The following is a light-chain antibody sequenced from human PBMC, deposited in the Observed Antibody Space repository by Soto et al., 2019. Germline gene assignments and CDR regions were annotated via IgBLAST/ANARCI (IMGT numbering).Light chain of an antibody. V-gene: IGKV3-20*01. CDR1: QSVSSNY. Sequence: ALTQSPGTLSSSPGERATLSCRASQSVSSNYLAWYQQKPGQAPRLLIYGASSRATGIPDRFSGSGSGTDFTLTINRLEPEDFAVYYCQQYGDLPWTFGQGTKVE. J-gene: IGKJ1*01. CDR2: GAS. CDR3: QQYGDLPWT.